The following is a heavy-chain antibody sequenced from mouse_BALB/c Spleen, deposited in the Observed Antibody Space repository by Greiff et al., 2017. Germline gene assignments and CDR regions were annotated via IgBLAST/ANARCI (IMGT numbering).Heavy chain of an antibody. CDR2: IWGDGST. V-gene: IGHV2-6-7*01. Sequence: QVQLKQSGPGLVAPSQSLSITCTVSGFSLTGYGVNWVRQPPGKGLEWLGMIWGDGSTDYNSALKSRMSISKDNSKSQVFLKMNSLQTDDTARYYFSRDLRDDYDENGRGFDYWGQGTTLTVSS. J-gene: IGHJ2*01. D-gene: IGHD2-4*01. CDR1: GFSLTGYG. CDR3: SRDLRDDYDENGRGFDY.